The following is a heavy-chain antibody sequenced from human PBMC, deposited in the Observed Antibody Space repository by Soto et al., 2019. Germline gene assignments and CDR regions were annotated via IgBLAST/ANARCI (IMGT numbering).Heavy chain of an antibody. CDR2: INNSGLYT. CDR3: ARRPDAFDI. CDR1: PHRFSDHT. Sequence: GFVTLSGTPGPHRFSDHTMSWVRQAPGKWLECVSDINNSGLYTDSADSVKGRFTISRDNSKNTMFLQMNNLRVEDTSMYYCARRPDAFDIWGQGTMVTVSS. V-gene: IGHV3-23*01. J-gene: IGHJ3*02.